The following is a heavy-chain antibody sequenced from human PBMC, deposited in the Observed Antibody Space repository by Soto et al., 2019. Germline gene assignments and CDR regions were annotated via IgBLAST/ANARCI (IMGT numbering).Heavy chain of an antibody. D-gene: IGHD5-18*01. Sequence: PSETLSLTCAVYGGSFSGYYWSWIRLPPGKGLEWIGEINHSGSTNYNPSLKSRVTISVDTSKNQFSLKLSSVTAADTAVYYCARGRGYSYGYYYYYYGMDVWGQGTTVTVSS. V-gene: IGHV4-34*01. CDR2: INHSGST. J-gene: IGHJ6*02. CDR1: GGSFSGYY. CDR3: ARGRGYSYGYYYYYYGMDV.